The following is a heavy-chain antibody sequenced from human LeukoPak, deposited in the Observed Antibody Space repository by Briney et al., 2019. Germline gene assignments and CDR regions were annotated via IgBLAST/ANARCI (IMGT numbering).Heavy chain of an antibody. CDR2: IKEDGSET. Sequence: GGSLRLSCAASGFPLNLYLITWVRPAPRKGLGGGGNIKEDGSETYYVDSVKGRFTISRDNAKNSLFLHMNSLSAEDTAVYFCARRYSNSWYYFDYWGQGALVTVSS. J-gene: IGHJ4*02. D-gene: IGHD6-13*01. V-gene: IGHV3-7*01. CDR1: GFPLNLYL. CDR3: ARRYSNSWYYFDY.